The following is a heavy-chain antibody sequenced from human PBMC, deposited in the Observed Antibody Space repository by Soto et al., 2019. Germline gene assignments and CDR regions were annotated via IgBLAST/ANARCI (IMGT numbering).Heavy chain of an antibody. CDR2: IWYDGSIK. J-gene: IGHJ3*01. CDR3: ARDGRASVFDV. Sequence: QVQLVESGGGVVQPGGSLRLSCVASGFSLSGKGIHWVRQAPGKGLEWVALIWYDGSIKYYADSVKGRFTVSRDNSKNMVWLQVNSLRAEDTGIYYCARDGRASVFDVWGQGTMVTVSS. V-gene: IGHV3-33*01. CDR1: GFSLSGKG.